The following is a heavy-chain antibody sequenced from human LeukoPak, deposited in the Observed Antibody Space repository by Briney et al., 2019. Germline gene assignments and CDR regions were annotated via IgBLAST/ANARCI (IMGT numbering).Heavy chain of an antibody. D-gene: IGHD6-13*01. Sequence: GGSLRLSCAASGFTVSSKYMSWVRQAPGKGLEWVSVIYSGGSTYYADSVKGRFTISRDNAKNSLYLQMDSLRAEDTAIYYCARDMTITGADDYWGQGTLVTVSS. CDR1: GFTVSSKY. CDR2: IYSGGST. J-gene: IGHJ4*02. CDR3: ARDMTITGADDY. V-gene: IGHV3-53*01.